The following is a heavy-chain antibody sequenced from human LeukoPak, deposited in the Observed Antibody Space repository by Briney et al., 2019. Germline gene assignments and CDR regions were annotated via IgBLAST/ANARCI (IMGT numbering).Heavy chain of an antibody. CDR2: INPSGGST. V-gene: IGHV1-46*01. CDR1: GYTFTSYY. J-gene: IGHJ6*03. D-gene: IGHD4-17*01. CDR3: ARRGGKNYGDYLLYYYYMDV. Sequence: ASVKVSCKASGYTFTSYYMHWVRQAPGQGLEWMGIINPSGGSTSYAQKFQGRVTMTRDMSTSTAYMELRSLRSDDTAMYYCARRGGKNYGDYLLYYYYMDVWGKGTTVTVSS.